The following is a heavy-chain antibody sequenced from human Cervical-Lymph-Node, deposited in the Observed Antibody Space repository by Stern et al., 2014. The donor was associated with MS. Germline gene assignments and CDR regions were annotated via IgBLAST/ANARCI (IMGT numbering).Heavy chain of an antibody. Sequence: QVQLGESGAEVKKPGASLKVSCTASGYTFTSYYMHWVRQPPRPGLERMGIINPSGGGTSYEPKFLGRVTMTTDTATRTVYMELSSLRSEDTAVYYCARGYCSGGSCSTDFDYWGQGTMVTVSS. CDR1: GYTFTSYY. J-gene: IGHJ4*02. CDR3: ARGYCSGGSCSTDFDY. CDR2: INPSGGGT. V-gene: IGHV1-46*01. D-gene: IGHD2-15*01.